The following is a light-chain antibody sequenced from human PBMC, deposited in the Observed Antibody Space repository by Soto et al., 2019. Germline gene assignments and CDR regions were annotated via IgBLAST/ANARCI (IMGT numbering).Light chain of an antibody. J-gene: IGKJ3*01. CDR1: QSVSNY. V-gene: IGKV3-11*01. CDR2: DAS. Sequence: EIVLTQSPATLSLSPGERATLSCRASQSVSNYVAWYQQKPGQAPRLLIYDASNRATGIPARFSGYGSGTDFTLTIRSLEPEDFAVYYCQQRSNWLFGPGTKVDSK. CDR3: QQRSNWL.